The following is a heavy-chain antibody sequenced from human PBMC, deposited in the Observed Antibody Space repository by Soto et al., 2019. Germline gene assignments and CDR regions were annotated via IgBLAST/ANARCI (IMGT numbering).Heavy chain of an antibody. CDR3: ATAPDYADAFDI. Sequence: ASVKVSCKASGYTFTSYAMHWVRQAPGQRLEWMGWINAGNGNTKYSQKFQGRVTITRDTSAGTAYMELSSLRSEDTAVYYCATAPDYADAFDIWGQGTMVTVSS. D-gene: IGHD4-17*01. CDR1: GYTFTSYA. J-gene: IGHJ3*02. CDR2: INAGNGNT. V-gene: IGHV1-3*01.